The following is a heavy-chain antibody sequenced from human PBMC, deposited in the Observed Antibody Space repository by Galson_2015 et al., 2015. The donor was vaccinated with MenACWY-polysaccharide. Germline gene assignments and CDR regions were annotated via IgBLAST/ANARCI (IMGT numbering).Heavy chain of an antibody. J-gene: IGHJ6*02. CDR3: AKDNKEDNRSSGYIDYYGIDF. CDR1: GITFDDYA. V-gene: IGHV3-9*01. D-gene: IGHD1-1*01. Sequence: SLRLSCAASGITFDDYAMNWVRQAPGKGLEWVSGISWNSGNIGYADSVKGRFTISRDNAKNSLYLQMNSLRAEDTALYYCAKDNKEDNRSSGYIDYYGIDFWGQGTTVTVSS. CDR2: ISWNSGNI.